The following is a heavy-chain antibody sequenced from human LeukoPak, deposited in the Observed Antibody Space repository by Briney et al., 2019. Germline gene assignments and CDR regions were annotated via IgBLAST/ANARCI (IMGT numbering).Heavy chain of an antibody. CDR3: TRVFRYLLDY. Sequence: GGSLILSCTASEFTFGDYALSWFRQPPGKGLEWLGFIRSKAYGGTTEYAASVKGRFTISKDDSNSIAYLQMNSLKTEDTAVYYCTRVFRYLLDYWGQGTLVTVSS. CDR1: EFTFGDYA. V-gene: IGHV3-49*03. CDR2: IRSKAYGGTT. J-gene: IGHJ4*02. D-gene: IGHD1-26*01.